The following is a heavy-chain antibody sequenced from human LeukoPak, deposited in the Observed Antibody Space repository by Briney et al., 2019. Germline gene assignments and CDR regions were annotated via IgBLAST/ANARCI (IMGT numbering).Heavy chain of an antibody. V-gene: IGHV4-39*02. J-gene: IGHJ4*02. CDR2: IYYSGST. Sequence: SETLSLTCTVSGGSISSSSYYWGWIRQPPGKGLEWIGSIYYSGSTYYNPSLKSRVTISVDTSKNQFSLKLSSVTAADTAVYYCARDIRNPGGDYRGQGTLVTVS. CDR1: GGSISSSSYY. D-gene: IGHD1-14*01. CDR3: ARDIRNPGGDY.